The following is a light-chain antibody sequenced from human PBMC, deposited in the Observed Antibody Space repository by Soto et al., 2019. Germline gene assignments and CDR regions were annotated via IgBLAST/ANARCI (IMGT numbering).Light chain of an antibody. CDR3: QQLNSYPIT. Sequence: DIQLTQSPSFLSASVGDRVTITCRASQGLSSDLAWYQQKPGKAPKLLIYAASTLQSGVPSRISGSGSGTEFTLTISSLQPEDFETYYCQQLNSYPITFGQGTRLEIK. CDR1: QGLSSD. CDR2: AAS. V-gene: IGKV1-9*01. J-gene: IGKJ5*01.